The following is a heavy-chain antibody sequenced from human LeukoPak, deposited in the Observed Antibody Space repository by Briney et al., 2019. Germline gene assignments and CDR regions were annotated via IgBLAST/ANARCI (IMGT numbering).Heavy chain of an antibody. CDR1: GDTFSSYT. CDR2: LIPIVDVA. J-gene: IGHJ4*02. V-gene: IGHV1-69*02. Sequence: SVKVSCKASGDTFSSYTFNWVRQAPGQRPEWMGRLIPIVDVANYAPKFQDRVTMTADTATSTAYMELTSLRSEDTAVYYCARGGIGLGYWGQGTLVTVSS. D-gene: IGHD3-16*01. CDR3: ARGGIGLGY.